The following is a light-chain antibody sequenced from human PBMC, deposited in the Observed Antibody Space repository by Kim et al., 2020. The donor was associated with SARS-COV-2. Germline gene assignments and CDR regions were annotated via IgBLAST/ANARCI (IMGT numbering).Light chain of an antibody. V-gene: IGKV3-15*01. CDR2: GAS. CDR3: QQYHNWPPLT. Sequence: PGERATPSCRASQSVDNELAWYQQRPGPGPRLLIYGASTRATEIPARFSGSGSGTDFTLTISSLQSGDFAIYYCQQYHNWPPLTFGGGTKVDIK. CDR1: QSVDNE. J-gene: IGKJ4*01.